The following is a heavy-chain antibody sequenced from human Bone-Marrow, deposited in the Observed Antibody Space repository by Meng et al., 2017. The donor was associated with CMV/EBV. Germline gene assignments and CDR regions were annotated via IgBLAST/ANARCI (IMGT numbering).Heavy chain of an antibody. CDR3: ARGRQVGPTTYGVDV. CDR1: GFTFSSYA. D-gene: IGHD1-26*01. CDR2: ISYDGSNK. J-gene: IGHJ6*02. V-gene: IGHV3-30*14. Sequence: GESLKISCAASGFTFSSYAMHWVRQAPGKGLEWVAVISYDGSNKYYADSVKGRFTVSRDDFKKTLHLQMNSLRAEDTATYYCARGRQVGPTTYGVDVWGQGTTVTVSS.